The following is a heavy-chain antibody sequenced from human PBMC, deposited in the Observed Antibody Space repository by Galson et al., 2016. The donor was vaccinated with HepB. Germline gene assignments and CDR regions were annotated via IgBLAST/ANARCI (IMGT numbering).Heavy chain of an antibody. CDR1: GFSFSSYG. Sequence: SLRLSCAASGFSFSSYGMHWVRQAPGKGLVWVSRINSDGGRTTYADSVTGRFTISRDNARNTLYLHMNSLRADDTAVYYCARVRYSNTRCGGGWGYQYYYGLDVWGQGTTVTVSS. J-gene: IGHJ6*02. CDR2: INSDGGRT. CDR3: ARVRYSNTRCGGGWGYQYYYGLDV. V-gene: IGHV3-74*01. D-gene: IGHD1-26*01.